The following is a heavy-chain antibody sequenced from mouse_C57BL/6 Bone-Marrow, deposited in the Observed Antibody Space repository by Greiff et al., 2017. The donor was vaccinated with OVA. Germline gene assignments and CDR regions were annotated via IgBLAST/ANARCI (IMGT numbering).Heavy chain of an antibody. D-gene: IGHD1-1*01. CDR3: ARWGTTVPPWFAY. Sequence: QVQLKQSGAELARPGASVKLSCKASGYTFTSYGISWVKQRTGQGLEWIGEIYPRSGNTYYNEKFKGKATLTADKSSSTAYMELRSLTSEDSAVYFCARWGTTVPPWFAYWGQGTLVTVSA. V-gene: IGHV1-81*01. CDR1: GYTFTSYG. CDR2: IYPRSGNT. J-gene: IGHJ3*01.